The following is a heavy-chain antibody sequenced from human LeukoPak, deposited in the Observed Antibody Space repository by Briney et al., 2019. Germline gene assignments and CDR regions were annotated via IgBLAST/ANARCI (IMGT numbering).Heavy chain of an antibody. J-gene: IGHJ4*02. Sequence: GGSLRLSCTASGFTFGDYAMSWVRQAPGKGLEWVGFIRSKAYGGTAEYAASVKGRFTISRDDSKSITYLQLNSLKTEDTAVYFCTRISGCIGGSCYFDYWGQGTLVTVSS. CDR2: IRSKAYGGTA. V-gene: IGHV3-49*04. D-gene: IGHD2-15*01. CDR1: GFTFGDYA. CDR3: TRISGCIGGSCYFDY.